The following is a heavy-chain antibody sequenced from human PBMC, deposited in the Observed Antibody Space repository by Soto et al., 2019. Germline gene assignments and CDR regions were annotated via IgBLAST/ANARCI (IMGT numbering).Heavy chain of an antibody. CDR2: IYYSGST. CDR3: ARTPYGDYVDY. Sequence: QVQLQESGPGLVKPSETLSLTCTVSGGSVSSGSYYWSWIRQPPGKGLEWIGYIYYSGSTNYNPSLHSRVTTSEXTSKNQFSLKLSSVTAADTAVYYCARTPYGDYVDYWGQGTLVTVSS. D-gene: IGHD4-17*01. V-gene: IGHV4-61*01. CDR1: GGSVSSGSYY. J-gene: IGHJ4*02.